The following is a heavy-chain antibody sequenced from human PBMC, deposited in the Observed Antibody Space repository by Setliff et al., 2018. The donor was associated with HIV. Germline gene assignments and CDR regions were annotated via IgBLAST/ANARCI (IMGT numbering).Heavy chain of an antibody. CDR3: ARGQGVHFWVNDAFDI. D-gene: IGHD3-10*01. V-gene: IGHV1-18*01. CDR2: IGTYNGDT. J-gene: IGHJ3*02. CDR1: GYTFTTSG. Sequence: ASVKVSCKASGYTFTTSGVSWFRQAPGQGLEWMGWIGTYNGDTKFAQRFQGRVTMATDTSASTAYMELSSLRSDDTAVYYCARGQGVHFWVNDAFDIWGQGTMVTVSS.